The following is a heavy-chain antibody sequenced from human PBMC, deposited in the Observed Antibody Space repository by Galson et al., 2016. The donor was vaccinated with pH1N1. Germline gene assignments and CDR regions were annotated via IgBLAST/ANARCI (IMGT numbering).Heavy chain of an antibody. D-gene: IGHD5-24*01. V-gene: IGHV4-38-2*01. Sequence: SETLSLTCAVSGYSISSGYYWGWIRQPPGKGLEWIGSIYHSGSTYYNPSLKSRVTISVDTSKNHFSLKLSSVTAADTAVYYCARMGGSGEMGFYFDYWGQGTLVTVSS. CDR1: GYSISSGYY. CDR2: IYHSGST. J-gene: IGHJ4*02. CDR3: ARMGGSGEMGFYFDY.